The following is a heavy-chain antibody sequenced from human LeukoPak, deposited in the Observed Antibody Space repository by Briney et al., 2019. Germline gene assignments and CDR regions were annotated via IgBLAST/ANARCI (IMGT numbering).Heavy chain of an antibody. Sequence: PSETLSLTCTVSGGSVSSTNYYWGWIRQPPGKGLEWIGSIYYSGTTYYNPSLKSRVTISLDTSKDQSSLKLSSVTAADTAVYYCARHDYYGSLNWFDPWGQGTLVTVSS. CDR1: GGSVSSTNYY. D-gene: IGHD3-10*01. J-gene: IGHJ5*02. CDR3: ARHDYYGSLNWFDP. V-gene: IGHV4-39*01. CDR2: IYYSGTT.